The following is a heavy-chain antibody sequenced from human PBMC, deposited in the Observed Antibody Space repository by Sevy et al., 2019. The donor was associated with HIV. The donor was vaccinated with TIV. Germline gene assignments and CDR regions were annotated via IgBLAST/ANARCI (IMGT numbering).Heavy chain of an antibody. V-gene: IGHV1-69*13. CDR2: LIPSFGAA. CDR1: GGTFSSYG. Sequence: ASVKVSCKASGGTFSSYGISWVRQVPGQGLEWMGGLIPSFGAANYRRNFQGRVTITADESTSTAYMELSSLRSEDTAVYYCAKYDYGDYVGWFDPWGQGTLVTVSS. CDR3: AKYDYGDYVGWFDP. D-gene: IGHD4-17*01. J-gene: IGHJ5*02.